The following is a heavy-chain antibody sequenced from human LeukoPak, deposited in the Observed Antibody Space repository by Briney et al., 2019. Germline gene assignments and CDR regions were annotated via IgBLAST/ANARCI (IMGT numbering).Heavy chain of an antibody. J-gene: IGHJ4*02. Sequence: GGSLRLSCAASGFTFSSYEMNWVRQRPGEGLEWVSYISNSGSTIKYADSVRGRFTISRDNAKNSLYLQMNSLRAEDTAVYYCARSYSGSYYRYWGQGTLVTVSS. CDR2: ISNSGSTI. D-gene: IGHD1-26*01. CDR3: ARSYSGSYYRY. V-gene: IGHV3-48*03. CDR1: GFTFSSYE.